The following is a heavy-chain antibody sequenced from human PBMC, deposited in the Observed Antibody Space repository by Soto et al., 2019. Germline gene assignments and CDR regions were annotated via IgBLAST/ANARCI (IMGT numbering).Heavy chain of an antibody. CDR2: ISYDGSNK. J-gene: IGHJ4*02. CDR1: GFTFSSYA. V-gene: IGHV3-30-3*01. CDR3: ARDRRGYPNSFDY. Sequence: QVQLVESGGGVVQPGRSLRLSCAASGFTFSSYAMHWVRQAPGKGLEWVAVISYDGSNKYYAYAVKGRFTISRDNSKNTLYLQMNSLRAEDPAVSYCARDRRGYPNSFDYGGQGTLVTVSS. D-gene: IGHD3-22*01.